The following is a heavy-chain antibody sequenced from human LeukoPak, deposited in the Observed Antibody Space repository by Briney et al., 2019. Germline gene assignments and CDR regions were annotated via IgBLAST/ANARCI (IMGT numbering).Heavy chain of an antibody. CDR3: AARIAARLDFDY. CDR1: GGSITSYY. V-gene: IGHV4-59*01. CDR2: IYYSGSN. Sequence: SETLSLTCTVSGGSITSYYWSWIRQTPGKGLEWVGYIYYSGSNNYNPSLKSRVTMSVDTSKNQFSLMLSSVTAADTAVYYCAARIAARLDFDYWGQGTLVTVSS. J-gene: IGHJ4*02. D-gene: IGHD6-6*01.